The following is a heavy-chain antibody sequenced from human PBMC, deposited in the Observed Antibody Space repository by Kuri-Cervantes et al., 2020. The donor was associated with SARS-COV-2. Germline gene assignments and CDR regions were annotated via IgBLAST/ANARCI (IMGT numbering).Heavy chain of an antibody. J-gene: IGHJ4*02. CDR3: ARVPGIYSYGPPHFDY. CDR1: GYTFTGYY. CDR2: INPNSGGT. D-gene: IGHD5-18*01. Sequence: ASVKVSCKASGYTFTGYYMHWVRQAPGQGLEWMGWINPNSGGTNYAQKFQGRVTMTRDTSISTAYMELSRLRSDDTAVYHCARVPGIYSYGPPHFDYWGQGTLVTVSS. V-gene: IGHV1-2*02.